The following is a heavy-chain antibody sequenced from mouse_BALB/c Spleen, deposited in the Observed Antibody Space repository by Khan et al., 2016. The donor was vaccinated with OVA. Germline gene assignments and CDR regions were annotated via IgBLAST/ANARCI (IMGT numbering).Heavy chain of an antibody. CDR3: ARAGTTVVAYWYFDV. J-gene: IGHJ1*01. Sequence: VQLKESGPDLVKPSQSLSLTCTVTGYSITNVYSWHWIRQFPENKLEWMGYIYYSGNTNYNPSLKSRISITRDTSKNQFFLQLNSLTTEDTATXYCARAGTTVVAYWYFDVWGAGTTVTVSS. CDR1: GYSITNVYS. D-gene: IGHD1-1*01. V-gene: IGHV3-1*02. CDR2: IYYSGNT.